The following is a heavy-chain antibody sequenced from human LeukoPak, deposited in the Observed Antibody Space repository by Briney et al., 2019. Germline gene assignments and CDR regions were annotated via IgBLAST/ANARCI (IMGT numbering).Heavy chain of an antibody. J-gene: IGHJ6*03. D-gene: IGHD3-22*01. CDR3: ARDQDDSSGYYYYYYMDV. CDR1: GGSISSGSYY. V-gene: IGHV4-61*02. Sequence: PSETLSLTCTVSGGSISSGSYYWSWIRQPAGKGLEWIGRIYTSGSTNYNPSLKSRVTISIDTSKNQFSLKLSSVTAADTAVYYCARDQDDSSGYYYYYYMDVWGKGTTVTVSS. CDR2: IYTSGST.